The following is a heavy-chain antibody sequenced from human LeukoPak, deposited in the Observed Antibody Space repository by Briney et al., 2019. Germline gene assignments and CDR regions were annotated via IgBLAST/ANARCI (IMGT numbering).Heavy chain of an antibody. CDR1: GYTFTSYD. V-gene: IGHV1-8*01. Sequence: ASVKVSCKASGYTFTSYDINWVRQATGQGLEWMGWMNSNSGNTGYAQKFQGRVTMTRNTSISTAYMELSSLRSEDTAVYYCARVPMRYSSHFDYWGQGTLVTVSS. D-gene: IGHD6-19*01. CDR3: ARVPMRYSSHFDY. J-gene: IGHJ4*02. CDR2: MNSNSGNT.